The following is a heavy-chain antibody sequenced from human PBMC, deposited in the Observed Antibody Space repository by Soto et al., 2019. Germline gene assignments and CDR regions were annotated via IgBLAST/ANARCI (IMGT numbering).Heavy chain of an antibody. Sequence: EVQLLESGGGLVQPGGSLRLSCAASGFTFNNYAMTWVRHAPGKGLEWVSVISGGGDATSYADSVKGRFTVSRDGSKNPLYLQMSSLRAEAPALYYCAKGRGGSGSLTPRVDFWGQGTLVTVSS. V-gene: IGHV3-23*01. CDR1: GFTFNNYA. J-gene: IGHJ4*02. CDR3: AKGRGGSGSLTPRVDF. D-gene: IGHD3-10*01. CDR2: ISGGGDAT.